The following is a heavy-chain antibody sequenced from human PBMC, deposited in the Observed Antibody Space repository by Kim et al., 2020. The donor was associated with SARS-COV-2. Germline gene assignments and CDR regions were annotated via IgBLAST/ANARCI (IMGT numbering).Heavy chain of an antibody. V-gene: IGHV6-1*01. J-gene: IGHJ4*02. D-gene: IGHD1-7*01. Sequence: SQTLSLTCAISGDSVSSNSATWNWIRQSPSRGLEWLGRTYYRSKWYYVYAVSVKSRISINPDTSENQFSLQLSSVTPEDTAVYYCARGKELAYWGQGTLVTVSS. CDR3: ARGKELAY. CDR2: TYYRSKWYY. CDR1: GDSVSSNSAT.